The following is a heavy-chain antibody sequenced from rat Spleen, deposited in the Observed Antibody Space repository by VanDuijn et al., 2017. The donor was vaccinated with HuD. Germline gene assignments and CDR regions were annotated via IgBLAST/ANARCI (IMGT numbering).Heavy chain of an antibody. J-gene: IGHJ2*01. V-gene: IGHV5-25*01. CDR1: GLSFSNYD. D-gene: IGHD1-6*01. Sequence: EVQLVESGGGLVQPGRSMKLSCAASGLSFSNYDMAWVRQAPTKGLEWVAYISTGGGSTYYRDSVKGRFTISRDNAKSTLYLQMDSLRSEDTATYYCARRHYGYTDYFDYWGQGVMVTVSS. CDR3: ARRHYGYTDYFDY. CDR2: ISTGGGST.